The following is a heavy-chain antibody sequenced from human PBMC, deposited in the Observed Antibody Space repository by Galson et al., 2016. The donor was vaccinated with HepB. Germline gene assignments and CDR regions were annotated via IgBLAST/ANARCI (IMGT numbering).Heavy chain of an antibody. J-gene: IGHJ4*02. CDR2: ISYDGSDK. V-gene: IGHV3-30*04. CDR3: ARDFSWSFEN. CDR1: GFTFNYYV. D-gene: IGHD3-3*01. Sequence: SLRLSCAASGFTFNYYVLNWVRQAPGKGLEWVAVISYDGSDKYYADSVKGRFTISRDNAKNSLYLHLNSLRDEDTAVYYCARDFSWSFENWGRGTLVTVSS.